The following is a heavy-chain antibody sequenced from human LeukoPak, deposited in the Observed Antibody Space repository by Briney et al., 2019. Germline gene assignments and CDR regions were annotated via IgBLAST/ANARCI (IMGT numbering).Heavy chain of an antibody. V-gene: IGHV1-24*01. J-gene: IGHJ4*02. D-gene: IGHD1-1*01. CDR1: GYTLTELS. Sequence: ASVKVSFTVSGYTLTELSMHWVRQAPGKGLEWMGGFDPEDGETIYAQKFQGRVTMTEDTSTDTAYMELSSLRSEDTAVYYCATEAPWTRRLFDYWGQGTLVTVSS. CDR3: ATEAPWTRRLFDY. CDR2: FDPEDGET.